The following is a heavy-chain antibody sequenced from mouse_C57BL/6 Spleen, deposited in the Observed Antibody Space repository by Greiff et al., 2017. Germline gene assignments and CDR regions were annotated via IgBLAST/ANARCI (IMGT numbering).Heavy chain of an antibody. J-gene: IGHJ1*03. D-gene: IGHD1-1*01. CDR3: ARSLYYYGSRRNWYFDV. Sequence: QVQLKESGAELVRPGTSVKISCKASGYAFSSSWMNWVKQRPGKGLEWIGRIYPGDGDTNYNGKFKGKATLTADKSSSTAYMRLSSLTSEDSAVSCCARSLYYYGSRRNWYFDVWGTGTTLTVSS. CDR2: IYPGDGDT. CDR1: GYAFSSSW. V-gene: IGHV1-82*01.